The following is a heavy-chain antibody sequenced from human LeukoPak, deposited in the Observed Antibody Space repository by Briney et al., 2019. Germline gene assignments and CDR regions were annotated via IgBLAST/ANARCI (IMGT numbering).Heavy chain of an antibody. CDR1: GFTFSSYS. Sequence: GGSLRLSCAASGFTFSSYSMNWVRQAPGKGLEWVSSISSSSSYIYYADSVKGRFTISRDNAKNSLYRQMNSLRAEDTAVYYCARAMATTTFDYWGQGTLVTVSS. J-gene: IGHJ4*02. CDR2: ISSSSSYI. D-gene: IGHD5-24*01. CDR3: ARAMATTTFDY. V-gene: IGHV3-21*01.